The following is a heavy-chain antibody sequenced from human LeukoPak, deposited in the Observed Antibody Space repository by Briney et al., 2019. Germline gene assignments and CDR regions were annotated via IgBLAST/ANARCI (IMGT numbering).Heavy chain of an antibody. Sequence: PGGSLRLSCAASGFTFSNYAVMWVRQAPGQGLELVSAITSAGAPRYADSVKGRFTISRDNSKNTLYLQMNSLRAEDTAQYFCARDPNGDYIGAFEFWGQGTGVTVSS. D-gene: IGHD4-17*01. J-gene: IGHJ3*01. CDR1: GFTFSNYA. V-gene: IGHV3-23*01. CDR2: ITSAGAP. CDR3: ARDPNGDYIGAFEF.